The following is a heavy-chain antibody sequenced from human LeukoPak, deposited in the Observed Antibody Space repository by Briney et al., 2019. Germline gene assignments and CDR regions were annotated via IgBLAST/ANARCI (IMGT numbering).Heavy chain of an antibody. CDR2: ISYDGSNK. D-gene: IGHD4-17*01. Sequence: PGGSLRLSCVASGFTFSSYGMHWVRQAPGKGLEWVAVISYDGSNKYYADSVKGRFTISRDNSKNTLYLQMNSLRAEDTAVYYCAKDYGDYPFDYWGQGTLVTVSS. CDR1: GFTFSSYG. CDR3: AKDYGDYPFDY. J-gene: IGHJ4*02. V-gene: IGHV3-30*18.